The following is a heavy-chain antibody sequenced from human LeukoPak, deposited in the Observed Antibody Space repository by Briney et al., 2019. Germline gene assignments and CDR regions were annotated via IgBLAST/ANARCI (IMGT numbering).Heavy chain of an antibody. CDR2: VYYSGSS. CDR1: GSSVSSDEYY. CDR3: ARVKVLRFLEWFLDF. D-gene: IGHD3-3*01. J-gene: IGHJ4*02. V-gene: IGHV4-31*03. Sequence: PSQTLSLTCTVDGSSVSSDEYYWSWVRDHPGKGLEWIGYVYYSGSSYYDPSLEGRVTMSVEVSKNQFSLELRSVTAADTAVYYCARVKVLRFLEWFLDFWGQGALVTVSS.